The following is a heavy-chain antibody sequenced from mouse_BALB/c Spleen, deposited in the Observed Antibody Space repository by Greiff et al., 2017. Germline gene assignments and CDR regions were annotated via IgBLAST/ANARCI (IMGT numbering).Heavy chain of an antibody. CDR2: ISYSGCT. CDR3: AREGPYDYDDAMDY. J-gene: IGHJ4*01. D-gene: IGHD2-4*01. CDR1: GYSITSDYA. Sequence: EVKLMESGPGLVKPSQSLSLTCTVTGYSITSDYAWNWLRQFPGNKLEWMGYISYSGCTSYNPSLKSRISITRDTSKNQFFLQLNSVTTEDTATYYCAREGPYDYDDAMDYWGQGTSVTVSS. V-gene: IGHV3-2*02.